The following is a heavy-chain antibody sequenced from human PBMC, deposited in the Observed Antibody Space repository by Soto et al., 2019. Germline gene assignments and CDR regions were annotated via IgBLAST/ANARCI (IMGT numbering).Heavy chain of an antibody. D-gene: IGHD3-22*01. CDR1: GYSFACYW. J-gene: IGHJ4*02. V-gene: IGHV5-10-1*01. CDR2: IDPSDSQT. Sequence: GGSLKISCKGSGYSFACYWITWVRQKPGKGLEWMGRIDPSDSQTYYSPSFRGHVTISVTKSITTVFLQWSSLGASDTAMYYCARQIYDSDTGPNFQYYFDSWGQGTPVTVSP. CDR3: ARQIYDSDTGPNFQYYFDS.